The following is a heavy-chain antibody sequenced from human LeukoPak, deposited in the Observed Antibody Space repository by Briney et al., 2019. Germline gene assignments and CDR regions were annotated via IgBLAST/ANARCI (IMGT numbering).Heavy chain of an antibody. Sequence: SETLSLTCTVSGDSISRSSRYYWGWIRQPPGKGLEWIGSISYSGDTYYHPSLKSPITISVDTSKNQFSLKLSSVTAADTAVYYCARGVYSYGQGYYYYYMDVWGKGTTVTVSS. CDR1: GDSISRSSRYY. V-gene: IGHV4-39*07. J-gene: IGHJ6*03. D-gene: IGHD5-18*01. CDR3: ARGVYSYGQGYYYYYMDV. CDR2: ISYSGDT.